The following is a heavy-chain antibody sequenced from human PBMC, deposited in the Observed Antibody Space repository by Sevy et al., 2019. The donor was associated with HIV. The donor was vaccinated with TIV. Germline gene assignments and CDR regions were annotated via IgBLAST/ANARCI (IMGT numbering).Heavy chain of an antibody. J-gene: IGHJ6*02. CDR3: ARGQGDDYNYGLDV. Sequence: GGSRRLSCAASGFAFSTYGQYWVRQAPGKGLRGVSVIWFDGREKYYADSVKGRFTISRDNSKNTLYLQMNSLTAADTAVYYCARGQGDDYNYGLDVWGQGTTVTVSS. D-gene: IGHD1-26*01. CDR2: IWFDGREK. V-gene: IGHV3-33*01. CDR1: GFAFSTYG.